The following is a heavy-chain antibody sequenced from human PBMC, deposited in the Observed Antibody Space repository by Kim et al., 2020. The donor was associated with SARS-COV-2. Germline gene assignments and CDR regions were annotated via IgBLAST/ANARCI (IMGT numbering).Heavy chain of an antibody. CDR3: ARDRGVRGATLDY. CDR2: INAGNGNT. CDR1: GYTFTSYA. J-gene: IGHJ4*02. D-gene: IGHD3-10*01. V-gene: IGHV1-3*01. Sequence: ASVKVSCKASGYTFTSYAMHWVRQAPGQRLEWMGWINAGNGNTKYSQKFQGRVTITRDTSASTAYMELSSLRSEDTAVYYCARDRGVRGATLDYWGQGTLVTVSS.